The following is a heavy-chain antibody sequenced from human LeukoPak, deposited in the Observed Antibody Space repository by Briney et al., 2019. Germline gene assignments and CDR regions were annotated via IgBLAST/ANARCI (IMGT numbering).Heavy chain of an antibody. CDR1: GFTVSSNY. V-gene: IGHV3-53*01. CDR2: IFSGGNT. Sequence: GGSLRLSCAASGFTVSSNYMSWVRQAPGKGLEWVSVIFSGGNTYYADSVKGRFTISRDISKNTLFLQMDSLRAEDTAVYYCARDGGGWPWYFDLWGRGTLVTVSS. CDR3: ARDGGGWPWYFDL. J-gene: IGHJ2*01. D-gene: IGHD3-16*01.